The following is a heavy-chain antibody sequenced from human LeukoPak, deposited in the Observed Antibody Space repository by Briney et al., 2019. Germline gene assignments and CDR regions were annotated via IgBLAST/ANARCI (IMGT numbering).Heavy chain of an antibody. CDR3: ARKYCTNGICQFDY. D-gene: IGHD2-8*01. CDR1: GFTFRTYS. CDR2: ISSSSSSI. V-gene: IGHV3-21*01. Sequence: PGGSLRLSCAASGFTFRTYSMNWVRQAPGKGLEWVSSISSSSSSIYYADSVKGRFTISRDNAKNSLYLQMNSLRAEDTAVYYCARKYCTNGICQFDYWGQGTLVTVSS. J-gene: IGHJ4*02.